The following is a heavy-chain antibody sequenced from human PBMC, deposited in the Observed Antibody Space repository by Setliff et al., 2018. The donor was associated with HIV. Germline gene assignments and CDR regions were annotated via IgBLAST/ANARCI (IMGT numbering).Heavy chain of an antibody. J-gene: IGHJ6*03. Sequence: PSETLSLTCTFSGGSINNYYWSWIRQPPGKGLEWIGYIYYTGSNNYNPSLKSRVTISRDTSENQFSLKLSSVTAADTAVYYCASHQHNFTGYYYYYYYMAVWGRGTMVTVSS. CDR1: GGSINNYY. CDR2: IYYTGSN. CDR3: ASHQHNFTGYYYYYYYMAV. D-gene: IGHD3-9*01. V-gene: IGHV4-59*08.